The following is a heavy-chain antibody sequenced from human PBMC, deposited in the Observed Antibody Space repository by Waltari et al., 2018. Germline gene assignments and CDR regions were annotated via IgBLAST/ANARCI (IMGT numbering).Heavy chain of an antibody. Sequence: QVQLVQSGAEVKKPGASVKVSCKASGYTFTSYDIHWLRRATGTGLEWMGWMNPNSGNTGYAQKFQGRVTMTRNTSISTAYMELSSLRSEDTAVYYCARKCSSTSCYNYYYYGMDVWGQGTTVTVSS. CDR2: MNPNSGNT. V-gene: IGHV1-8*01. J-gene: IGHJ6*02. D-gene: IGHD2-2*02. CDR1: GYTFTSYD. CDR3: ARKCSSTSCYNYYYYGMDV.